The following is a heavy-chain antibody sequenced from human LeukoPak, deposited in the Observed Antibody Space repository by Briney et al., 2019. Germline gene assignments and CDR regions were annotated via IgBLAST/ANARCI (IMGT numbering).Heavy chain of an antibody. Sequence: ASVKVSCKASGDTFTGYYMHWVRQAPGQGREWMGWINPNSGGKRYAQKFQGRVNMTRDTSISTAYMELSRLRSDDTAVYYCAREPDAINYDLRYWGQGTLVTVSS. D-gene: IGHD3-3*01. CDR3: AREPDAINYDLRY. CDR1: GDTFTGYY. V-gene: IGHV1-2*02. J-gene: IGHJ4*02. CDR2: INPNSGGK.